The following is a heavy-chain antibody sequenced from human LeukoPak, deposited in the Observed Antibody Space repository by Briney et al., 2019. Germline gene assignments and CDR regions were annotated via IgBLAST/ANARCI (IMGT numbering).Heavy chain of an antibody. V-gene: IGHV4-4*09. J-gene: IGHJ3*02. CDR3: ARRGFSPYYAFDI. D-gene: IGHD3-10*01. CDR2: IYSSGST. Sequence: SETLSLTCTVSGGSISAYYWSWIRQPPGKGLEWIGYIYSSGSTNYNPSLKSRVTMSVDTSKNQFSLRLSSMTATDTAVYYCARRGFSPYYAFDIWGQGTVVTVSS. CDR1: GGSISAYY.